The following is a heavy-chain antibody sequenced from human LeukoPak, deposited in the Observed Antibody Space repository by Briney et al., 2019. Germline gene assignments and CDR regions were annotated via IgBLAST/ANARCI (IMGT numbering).Heavy chain of an antibody. CDR1: GFTFTSYW. CDR3: ARGPFYYGSGTYQYFDY. J-gene: IGHJ4*02. V-gene: IGHV3-7*01. Sequence: PGGSLRLSCAVSGFTFTSYWMTWVRQAPGKGLEWVANIGEDGSEKSYVDSVKGRFTISRDNAKNSPYLQMNSLRAEDTAVYYCARGPFYYGSGTYQYFDYWGQGTLVTVSS. D-gene: IGHD3-10*01. CDR2: IGEDGSEK.